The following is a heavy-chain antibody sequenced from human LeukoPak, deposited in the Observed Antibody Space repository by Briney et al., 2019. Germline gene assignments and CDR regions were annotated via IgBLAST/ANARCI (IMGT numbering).Heavy chain of an antibody. V-gene: IGHV4-39*07. CDR1: GGSISSSSYY. D-gene: IGHD3-3*01. Sequence: PSETLSLACTVSGGSISSSSYYWGWIRQPPGKGLEWIGEINHSGSTNYNPSLKSRVTISVDTSKNQFSLKLSSVTAADTAVYYCARLTVLRFLEWLPPYFDYWGQGTLVTVSS. CDR2: INHSGST. J-gene: IGHJ4*02. CDR3: ARLTVLRFLEWLPPYFDY.